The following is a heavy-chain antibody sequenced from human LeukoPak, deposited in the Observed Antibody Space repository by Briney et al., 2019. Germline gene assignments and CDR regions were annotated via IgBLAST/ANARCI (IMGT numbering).Heavy chain of an antibody. J-gene: IGHJ5*02. V-gene: IGHV3-11*01. Sequence: GGSLRLSCAASGFTFSGYYMSWIRQAPGKGLEWVSYISSSGSTIYYADSVKGRFTISRDNAKNSLYLQMNSLRAEDTAVYYCARCRYFDWLFSSMNWFDPWGQGTLVTVSS. CDR1: GFTFSGYY. CDR3: ARCRYFDWLFSSMNWFDP. CDR2: ISSSGSTI. D-gene: IGHD3-9*01.